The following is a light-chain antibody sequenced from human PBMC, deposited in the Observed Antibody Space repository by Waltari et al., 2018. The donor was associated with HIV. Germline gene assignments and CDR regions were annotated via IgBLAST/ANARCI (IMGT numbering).Light chain of an antibody. V-gene: IGLV2-14*01. CDR1: SSAVGGYNS. CDR2: DVS. J-gene: IGLJ1*01. Sequence: QSALTQPASVSGSPGQSITISCTGTSSAVGGYNSVSWYHQHPGKAPKLMIYDVSNRPSGVSNRFSGSKSGNTASLTISGLQAEDEADYYCSSYTSSSSYVFGTGTKVTVL. CDR3: SSYTSSSSYV.